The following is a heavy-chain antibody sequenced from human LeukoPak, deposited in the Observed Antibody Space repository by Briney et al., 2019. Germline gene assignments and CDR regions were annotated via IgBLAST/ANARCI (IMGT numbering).Heavy chain of an antibody. CDR3: ARHSKVRGVINRRTHNWFDP. J-gene: IGHJ5*02. D-gene: IGHD3-10*01. Sequence: GGSLRLSCAASGFTFSSYAMHWVRQDPGKGLEWVAVISYDGSNKYYADSVKGRFTISRDNSKNTLYLQMNSLRAEDTAVYYCARHSKVRGVINRRTHNWFDPWGQGTLVTVSS. V-gene: IGHV3-30*04. CDR1: GFTFSSYA. CDR2: ISYDGSNK.